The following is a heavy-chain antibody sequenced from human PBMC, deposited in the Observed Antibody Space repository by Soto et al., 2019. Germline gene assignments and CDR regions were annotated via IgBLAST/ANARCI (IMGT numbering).Heavy chain of an antibody. CDR3: ARSTHDFWSGYSTNYYYYYGMDV. D-gene: IGHD3-3*01. Sequence: SVKVSCKASGGTFSSYAISWVRQAPGQGLEWMGGIIPIFGTANYAQKFQGRVTITADKSTSTAYMELSSLRSEDTAVYYCARSTHDFWSGYSTNYYYYYGMDVWGQGTTVTVSS. CDR2: IIPIFGTA. V-gene: IGHV1-69*06. CDR1: GGTFSSYA. J-gene: IGHJ6*02.